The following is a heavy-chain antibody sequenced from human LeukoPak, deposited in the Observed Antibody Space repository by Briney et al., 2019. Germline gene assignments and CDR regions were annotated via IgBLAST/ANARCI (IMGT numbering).Heavy chain of an antibody. CDR3: ARDGSGGAYYFDY. J-gene: IGHJ4*02. V-gene: IGHV4-34*01. CDR1: GGSFSGYY. D-gene: IGHD1-1*01. Sequence: PSETLSLTCAVYGGSFSGYYWSWIRQPPGKGLEWIGEINHSGSTNYNPSLKSRVTISVDTSKNQFSLKLSSVTAADTAVYYCARDGSGGAYYFDYWGQGTLVTVSS. CDR2: INHSGST.